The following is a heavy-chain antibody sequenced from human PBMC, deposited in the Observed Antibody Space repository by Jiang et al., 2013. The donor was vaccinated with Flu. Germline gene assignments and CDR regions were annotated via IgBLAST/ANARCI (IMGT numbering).Heavy chain of an antibody. CDR3: ARDLGTGWSVDY. CDR1: GYTFSGHY. V-gene: IGHV1-2*02. Sequence: SGAEVKKPGASVKVSCKTSGYTFSGHYVHWVRQAPGQGPEWLGWINPNTGVTNYAQNFQGRVTMTRDTSINTAYMELRRLRSDDTALYYCARDLGTGWSVDYWGQGTLVTVSS. D-gene: IGHD6-19*01. CDR2: INPNTGVT. J-gene: IGHJ4*02.